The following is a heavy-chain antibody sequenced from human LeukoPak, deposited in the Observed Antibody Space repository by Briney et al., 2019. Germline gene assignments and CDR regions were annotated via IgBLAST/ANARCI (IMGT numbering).Heavy chain of an antibody. CDR2: IYYSGST. V-gene: IGHV4-39*01. CDR3: ARLYDYPPPYFDY. J-gene: IGHJ4*02. Sequence: KPSETLSLTCTVSGGSISSSSYYWGWIRQPPGKGLEWIGSIYYSGSTYYNPSLKSRVTISVDTSKNQFSLKLSSVTAAHTAVYYCARLYDYPPPYFDYWGQGTLVTVSS. CDR1: GGSISSSSYY. D-gene: IGHD3-16*01.